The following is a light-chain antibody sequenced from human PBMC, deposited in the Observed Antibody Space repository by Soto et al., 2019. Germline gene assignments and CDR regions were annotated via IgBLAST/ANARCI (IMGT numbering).Light chain of an antibody. Sequence: ELVMTQSPATLSVSPGERVTLSCRASQSVRSNLAWYQQKPGQSPRLLIYGASTRATGIPARFSGSGSGTEFTLTISSLQSEDFAVYYCQQYNNWPPIPFGQGTRLEN. V-gene: IGKV3-15*01. CDR3: QQYNNWPPIP. CDR2: GAS. J-gene: IGKJ5*01. CDR1: QSVRSN.